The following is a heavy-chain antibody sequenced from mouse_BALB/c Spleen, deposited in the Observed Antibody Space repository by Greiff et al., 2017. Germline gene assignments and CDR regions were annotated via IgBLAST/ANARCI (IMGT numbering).Heavy chain of an antibody. CDR2: ISYSGST. V-gene: IGHV3-2*02. CDR3: ARDYGNYDYAMDY. Sequence: DVQLQESGPGLVKPSQSLSLTCTVTGYSITSDYAWNWIRQFPGNKLEWMGYISYSGSTSYNPSLKSRISITRDTSKNQFFLQLNSVTTEDTATYYCARDYGNYDYAMDYWGQGTSVTVSS. CDR1: GYSITSDYA. J-gene: IGHJ4*01. D-gene: IGHD2-1*01.